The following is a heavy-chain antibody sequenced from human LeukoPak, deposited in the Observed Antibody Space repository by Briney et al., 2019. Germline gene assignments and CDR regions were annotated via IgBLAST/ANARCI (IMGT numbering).Heavy chain of an antibody. J-gene: IGHJ5*02. V-gene: IGHV3-23*01. CDR3: ARLQATVTSNWFDP. CDR1: GSTFSSYA. Sequence: GGSLRLSCAASGSTFSSYAMSWVRQAPGKGLEWVSAISGSGGSTHYADSVKGRFTISRDNSKNTLYLQMNSLRAEDTAVYYCARLQATVTSNWFDPWGQGTLVTVSS. D-gene: IGHD4-17*01. CDR2: ISGSGGST.